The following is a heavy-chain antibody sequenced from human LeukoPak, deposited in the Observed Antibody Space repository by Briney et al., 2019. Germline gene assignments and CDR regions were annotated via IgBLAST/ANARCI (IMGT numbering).Heavy chain of an antibody. D-gene: IGHD4-17*01. Sequence: GGSLRLSCAASGFTFRSYWMSWVRQAPGKGLEWVANINQDGSDKYSVDSVKGRFTISRDNAKNSLYLQMNSLRAGDTAVYYCARAVNYAFDIRGKGTMVTVSS. V-gene: IGHV3-7*01. CDR3: ARAVNYAFDI. CDR2: INQDGSDK. J-gene: IGHJ3*02. CDR1: GFTFRSYW.